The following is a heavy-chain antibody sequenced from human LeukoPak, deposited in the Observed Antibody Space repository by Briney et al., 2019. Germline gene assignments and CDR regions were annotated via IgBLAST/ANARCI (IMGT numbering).Heavy chain of an antibody. CDR2: ISGGGEST. CDR1: GFTFRSYE. J-gene: IGHJ4*02. Sequence: PGGSLRLSCAASGFTFRSYEMNWVRHAPGRGLEWVPHISGGGESTVYPDAVKGRFTISRDNAKNSLYLQMNSLRVEDTGIYYCARRSGRRYEYWGQGVLVTVSP. V-gene: IGHV3-48*03. CDR3: ARRSGRRYEY. D-gene: IGHD5-24*01.